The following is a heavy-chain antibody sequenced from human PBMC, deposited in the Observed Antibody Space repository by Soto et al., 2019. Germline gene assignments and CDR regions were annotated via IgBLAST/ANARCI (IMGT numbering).Heavy chain of an antibody. Sequence: SETLSLTCTVSGGSVSSGSYYWSWIRQPPGKGLEWIGYIYYSGSTNYNPSLKSRVTISVDTSKNQFSLKLSSVTAADTAVYYCARVFLLGSYFDYWGQGTLVTVSS. CDR1: GGSVSSGSYY. D-gene: IGHD1-26*01. CDR2: IYYSGST. J-gene: IGHJ4*02. V-gene: IGHV4-61*01. CDR3: ARVFLLGSYFDY.